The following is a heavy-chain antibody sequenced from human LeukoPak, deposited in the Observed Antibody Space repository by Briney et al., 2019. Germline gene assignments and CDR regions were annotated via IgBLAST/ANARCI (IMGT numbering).Heavy chain of an antibody. CDR1: GGSISSYY. CDR3: ARQGGIQLWSRNWFDP. CDR2: IYTSGST. V-gene: IGHV4-4*09. D-gene: IGHD5-18*01. J-gene: IGHJ5*02. Sequence: SETLSLTCTVSGGSISSYYWSWIRQPPGKGLEWIGYIYTSGSTNYNPSLESRVTISVDTSKNQFSLKLSSVTAADTAVYYCARQGGIQLWSRNWFDPWGQGTLVTVSS.